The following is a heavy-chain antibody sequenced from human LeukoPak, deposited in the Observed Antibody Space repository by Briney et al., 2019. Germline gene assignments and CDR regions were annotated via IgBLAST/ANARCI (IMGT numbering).Heavy chain of an antibody. CDR1: GCTFSKYS. Sequence: SVKVSCKASGCTFSKYSMSWVRQAPGQGLEWMGRIIPIFGTTNYAQKFQGRVTITTDKSTSTAYMELSSLRSEDTAVYYCVRDAEMTISVNWFEPWAREPWSPSPQ. V-gene: IGHV1-69*05. CDR2: IIPIFGTT. D-gene: IGHD3-3*01. CDR3: VRDAEMTISVNWFEP. J-gene: IGHJ5*02.